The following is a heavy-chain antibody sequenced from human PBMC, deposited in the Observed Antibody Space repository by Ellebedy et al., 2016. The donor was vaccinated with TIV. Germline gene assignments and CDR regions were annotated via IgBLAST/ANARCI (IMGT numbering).Heavy chain of an antibody. D-gene: IGHD5-18*01. J-gene: IGHJ4*02. CDR1: GGPISSYY. Sequence: SETLSLTCTVSGGPISSYYWSWIRQPPGKGLEWIGEINHSGSTNYNPSLKSRVTISVDTSKNQFSLKLSSVTAADTAVYYCARAGTYSYGYDLDYWGQGTLVTVSS. V-gene: IGHV4-34*01. CDR3: ARAGTYSYGYDLDY. CDR2: INHSGST.